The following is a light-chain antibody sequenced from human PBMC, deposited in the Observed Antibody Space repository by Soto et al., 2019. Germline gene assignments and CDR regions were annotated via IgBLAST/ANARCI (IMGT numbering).Light chain of an antibody. CDR3: SSYTSSNYV. Sequence: QSVLTQPASVSGSPGQSITISCTGTISDIGGYNYVSWYQQHPGKAPKLMIYEVSNRPSGVSNRFSGSKSGNTASLTISGLQAEDGADYYCSSYTSSNYVFGTGTKVTVL. CDR1: ISDIGGYNY. J-gene: IGLJ1*01. CDR2: EVS. V-gene: IGLV2-14*01.